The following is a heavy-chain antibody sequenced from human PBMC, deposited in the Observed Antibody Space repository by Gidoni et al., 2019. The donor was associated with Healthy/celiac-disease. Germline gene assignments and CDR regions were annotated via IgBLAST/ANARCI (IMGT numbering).Heavy chain of an antibody. CDR3: AQGGRTGYYGDYSFDY. V-gene: IGHV3-23*01. CDR2: ISGSGGST. Sequence: EVQLLESGGGLVQPGGSLRLACAAPGFTFSSYAMSWVRQAPGKGLEWVSAISGSGGSTYYADSVKGRFTISRDNSKNTLYLQMNSLRAEDTAVYYCAQGGRTGYYGDYSFDYWGQGTLVTVSS. D-gene: IGHD4-17*01. CDR1: GFTFSSYA. J-gene: IGHJ4*02.